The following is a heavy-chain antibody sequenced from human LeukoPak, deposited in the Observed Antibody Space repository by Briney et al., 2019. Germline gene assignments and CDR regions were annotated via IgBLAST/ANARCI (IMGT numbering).Heavy chain of an antibody. CDR3: ARAGGGGRGAFDI. V-gene: IGHV1-2*02. D-gene: IGHD2-15*01. CDR1: GYTFTGYY. Sequence: GASVKVSCKASGYTFTGYYMHWVRQAPGQGLEWMGWTNPNSGGTNYAQKIQGRVTMTRDTSISTAYMELSRLRSDDTAVYYCARAGGGGRGAFDIWGQGTTVTVSS. CDR2: TNPNSGGT. J-gene: IGHJ3*02.